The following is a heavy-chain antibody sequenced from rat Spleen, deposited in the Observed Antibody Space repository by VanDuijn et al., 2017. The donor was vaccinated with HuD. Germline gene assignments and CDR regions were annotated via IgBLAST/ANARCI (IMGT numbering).Heavy chain of an antibody. V-gene: IGHV5-25*01. D-gene: IGHD1-6*01. CDR1: GFTFSDYD. J-gene: IGHJ2*01. Sequence: EVQVVESGGGLVQPGRSMKLSCAASGFTFSDYDMAWVRQAPTKGLEWVASISTGGGNTYYRDSVKGRFTVSRDNAKSTLNLQMDSLRSEDTATYYCSTAGSGLDYYYAGGFDYWGQGVMVTVSS. CDR2: ISTGGGNT. CDR3: STAGSGLDYYYAGGFDY.